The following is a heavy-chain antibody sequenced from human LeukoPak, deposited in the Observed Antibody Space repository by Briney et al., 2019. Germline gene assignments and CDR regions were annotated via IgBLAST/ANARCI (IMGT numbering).Heavy chain of an antibody. CDR3: TKDLTGKYDY. J-gene: IGHJ4*02. Sequence: GRSLRLSCAASGFTVSTNYMSWVRQAPGKGLEWVSVIYSGDNTYYADSVKGRFTISRDNAKNTLYLQMNSLRAEDTAVYYCTKDLTGKYDYWGQGTLVTVSS. V-gene: IGHV3-66*01. CDR1: GFTVSTNY. CDR2: IYSGDNT. D-gene: IGHD1-20*01.